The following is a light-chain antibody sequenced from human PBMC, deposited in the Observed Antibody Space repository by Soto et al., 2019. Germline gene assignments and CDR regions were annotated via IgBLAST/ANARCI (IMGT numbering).Light chain of an antibody. J-gene: IGKJ4*01. CDR1: QTVSSL. Sequence: EIVMTQSPATLSVSPGERATLSCRASQTVSSLLAWYQQKPGQAPRLLIYDASNRATDIPARFSGSGSGKDVALTISSLEPEDSAIYFCQQRSGWPPTFGGGTKVDIK. CDR3: QQRSGWPPT. V-gene: IGKV3-11*01. CDR2: DAS.